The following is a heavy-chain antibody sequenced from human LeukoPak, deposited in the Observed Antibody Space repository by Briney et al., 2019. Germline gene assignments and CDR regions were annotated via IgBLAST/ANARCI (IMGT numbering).Heavy chain of an antibody. Sequence: PSETLSLTCTITGASIGTGGFYWTWIRQPPGEGLEWIGYIYHTGSVDYNASLKSRLTISLDTSKNQFSLKLNSVTAADTAVYYCARDHSYYFGSQTSTLDVWGQGTAVTVSS. CDR3: ARDHSYYFGSQTSTLDV. D-gene: IGHD3-10*01. CDR2: IYHTGSV. CDR1: GASIGTGGFY. V-gene: IGHV4-31*03. J-gene: IGHJ6*02.